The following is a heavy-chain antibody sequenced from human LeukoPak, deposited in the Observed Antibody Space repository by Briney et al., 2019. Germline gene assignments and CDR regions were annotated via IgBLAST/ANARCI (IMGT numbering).Heavy chain of an antibody. D-gene: IGHD6-6*01. CDR2: INPNSGGT. CDR1: GYTFTGYY. J-gene: IGHJ4*02. V-gene: IGHV1-2*02. Sequence: AASVTVSCKASGYTFTGYYMHWVRQAPGQGLEWMGWINPNSGGTNYAQKFQGRVTMTRDTSISTAYMELSRLRSDDTAVYYCARSIAVPRKGFDYWGQGTLVTVSS. CDR3: ARSIAVPRKGFDY.